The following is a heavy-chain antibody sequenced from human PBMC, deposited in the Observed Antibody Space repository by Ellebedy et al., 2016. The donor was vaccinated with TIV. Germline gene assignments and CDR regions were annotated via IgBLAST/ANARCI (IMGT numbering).Heavy chain of an antibody. CDR3: ARDRDWSRGYGMDV. Sequence: GESLKISXAASGFTFSSYAMHWVRQAPGKGLEWVAVISYDGSNKYYADSVKGRFTISRDNSKNTLYLQMNSLRAEDTAVYYCARDRDWSRGYGMDVWGQGTTVTVSS. CDR1: GFTFSSYA. CDR2: ISYDGSNK. V-gene: IGHV3-30-3*01. J-gene: IGHJ6*02. D-gene: IGHD3-9*01.